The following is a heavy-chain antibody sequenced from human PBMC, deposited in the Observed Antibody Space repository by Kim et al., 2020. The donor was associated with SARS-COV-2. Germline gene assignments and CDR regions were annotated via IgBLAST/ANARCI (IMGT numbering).Heavy chain of an antibody. CDR1: GYTFTDSY. CDR2: IDPKSGIT. Sequence: ASVKVSCKASGYTFTDSYIHWVRQAPGQGLEYMAQIDPKSGITTYTQKFQGRVTTTRDTSISTVYLDLTSLRFDDTAVYYCVIGWINVPEKDWGQGTLVIVSS. CDR3: VIGWINVPEKD. J-gene: IGHJ4*02. V-gene: IGHV1-2*06. D-gene: IGHD1-1*01.